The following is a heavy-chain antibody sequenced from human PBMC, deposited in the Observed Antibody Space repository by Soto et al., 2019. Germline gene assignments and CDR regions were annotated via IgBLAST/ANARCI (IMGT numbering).Heavy chain of an antibody. J-gene: IGHJ6*02. CDR2: ISAYNGNT. V-gene: IGHV1-18*01. CDR3: ARVTDGKKGPSYYYYYYGMDV. CDR1: GYTFTSYG. D-gene: IGHD2-8*01. Sequence: QVQLVQSGAEVKKPGASVKVSCKASGYTFTSYGISWVRQAPGQWLEWRGWISAYNGNTNYAQKLQGSVTITTDTSTSTAYMELRRLRSDDTAVYYCARVTDGKKGPSYYYYYYGMDVWGQGTKVTVSS.